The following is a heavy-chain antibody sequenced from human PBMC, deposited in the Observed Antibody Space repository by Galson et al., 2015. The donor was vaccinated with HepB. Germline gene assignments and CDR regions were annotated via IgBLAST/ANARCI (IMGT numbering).Heavy chain of an antibody. CDR3: ARTWGESGATPAWRAFDI. CDR1: GYSFTSYW. D-gene: IGHD1-26*01. CDR2: IYPGDSDT. V-gene: IGHV5-51*01. Sequence: QSGAEVKKPGESLKISCKGSGYSFTSYWIGWVRQMPGKGLEWMGIIYPGDSDTRYSPSFQGQVTISADKSISTAYLQWSSLKASDTAMYYCARTWGESGATPAWRAFDIWGQGTMVTVSS. J-gene: IGHJ3*02.